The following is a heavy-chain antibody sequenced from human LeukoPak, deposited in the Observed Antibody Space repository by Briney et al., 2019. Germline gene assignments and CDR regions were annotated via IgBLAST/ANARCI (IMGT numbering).Heavy chain of an antibody. CDR1: GFTFSNHW. Sequence: GGSLRLSCAASGFTFSNHWMAWVCQTPGKGPEWVANIDEDGDVKSYAESVKGRFTVSRDNGRASVDLQMNSLRAEDTAIYYCARHVPRGRSDFDCWGQGVLVTVS. D-gene: IGHD5-12*01. CDR2: IDEDGDVK. V-gene: IGHV3-7*03. CDR3: ARHVPRGRSDFDC. J-gene: IGHJ4*02.